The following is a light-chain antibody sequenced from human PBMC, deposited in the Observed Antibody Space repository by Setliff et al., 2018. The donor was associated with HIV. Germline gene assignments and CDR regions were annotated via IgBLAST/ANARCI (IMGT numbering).Light chain of an antibody. Sequence: QSVLTQPASLSGSPGQSITISCTGTSSDVGGYDYVSWYQHHPGKAPKLMIYDVHYRPSGVSNRFSGSKSGNTASLIISGLRPEDEADYYCLSYTNNSTGVFGGGTKVTVL. CDR3: LSYTNNSTGV. CDR2: DVH. V-gene: IGLV2-14*03. CDR1: SSDVGGYDY. J-gene: IGLJ2*01.